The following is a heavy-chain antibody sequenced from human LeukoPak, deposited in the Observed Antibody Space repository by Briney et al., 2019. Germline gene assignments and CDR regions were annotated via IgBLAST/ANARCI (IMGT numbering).Heavy chain of an antibody. D-gene: IGHD6-19*01. J-gene: IGHJ4*02. CDR3: ARHAYRSGWLDF. CDR2: IYYSGGT. V-gene: IGHV4-39*01. Sequence: KPSETLSLTCTVSGGSISSSSYYWGWIRQPPGQGLEWIGTIYYSGGTYYNPSLDSRVTISVDTSKNQFSLRLSSVTAADTAVHYCARHAYRSGWLDFWGQGTLVTVSS. CDR1: GGSISSSSYY.